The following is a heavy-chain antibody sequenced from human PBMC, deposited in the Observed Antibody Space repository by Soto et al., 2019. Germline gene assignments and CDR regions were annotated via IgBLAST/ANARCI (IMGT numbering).Heavy chain of an antibody. CDR1: GFTFSKYW. CDR2: IKEDGSET. D-gene: IGHD4-17*01. Sequence: EVQLVESGGCLVQPGGSLRLSCAASGFTFSKYWMNWVRQTPGKGLEWVANIKEDGSETYYVDSLKGRFTISRDDAKNSLYLQMNSLRVEDTAVYYCARGTVAPGLDYWGQGTLVTVSS. CDR3: ARGTVAPGLDY. V-gene: IGHV3-7*01. J-gene: IGHJ4*02.